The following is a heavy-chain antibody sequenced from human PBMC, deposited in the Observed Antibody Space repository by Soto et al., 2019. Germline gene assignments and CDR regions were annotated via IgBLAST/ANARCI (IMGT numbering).Heavy chain of an antibody. CDR3: ARARVLEDYGYYYFDY. J-gene: IGHJ4*03. CDR1: GVSISENH. D-gene: IGHD4-17*01. CDR2: VHFSGST. V-gene: IGHV4-59*01. Sequence: SETLSLTCDVSGVSISENHWSWIRQAPGKGLEWVGYVHFSGSTTYNPSLAPRLNISFDMSKSQVYLQLNSVTAADTAVYYCARARVLEDYGYYYFDYWGQGTTVTVSS.